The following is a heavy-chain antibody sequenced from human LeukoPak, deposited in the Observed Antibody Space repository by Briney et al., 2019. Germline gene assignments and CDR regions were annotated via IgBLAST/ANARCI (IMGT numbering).Heavy chain of an antibody. V-gene: IGHV3-23*01. CDR3: ARDYGGNSVTLDY. CDR1: GFTFSNAW. Sequence: PGGSLRLSCAASGFTFSNAWMSWVRQAPGKGLEWVSAISGSGGSTYYADSVKGRFTISRDNSKNTLYLQMNSLRAEDTAVYYCARDYGGNSVTLDYWGQGTLVTVSS. D-gene: IGHD4-23*01. J-gene: IGHJ4*02. CDR2: ISGSGGST.